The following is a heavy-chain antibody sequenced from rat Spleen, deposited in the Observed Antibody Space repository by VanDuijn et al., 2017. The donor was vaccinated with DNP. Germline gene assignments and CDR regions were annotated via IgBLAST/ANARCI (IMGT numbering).Heavy chain of an antibody. CDR1: GFSLPDYS. CDR2: ISSGGIT. J-gene: IGHJ3*01. Sequence: QVQLKESGPGMVQPSQTLSLTCTVSGFSLPDYSVHWVRQPPGKVLEWIAAISSGGITFYNSALKSRLSISRDTSKSQVFLKMNSLQTEDTAMYFCARWEGINAYWGQGTLVTVSS. D-gene: IGHD1-11*01. V-gene: IGHV2-6*01. CDR3: ARWEGINAY.